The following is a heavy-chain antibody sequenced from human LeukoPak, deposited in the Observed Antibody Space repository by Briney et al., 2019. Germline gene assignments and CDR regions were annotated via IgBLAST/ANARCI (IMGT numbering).Heavy chain of an antibody. CDR1: GYTFTSYG. CDR2: ISAYNGNT. D-gene: IGHD2-2*01. V-gene: IGHV1-18*01. J-gene: IGHJ4*02. CDR3: ARSDIVVVPAAIGLDY. Sequence: ASVKVSCKASGYTFTSYGISWVRQAPGQGLEWMGWISAYNGNTNYAQKLQGRVTMTTDTSTSTAYMEQRSLRSDDTAVYYCARSDIVVVPAAIGLDYWGQGTLVTVSS.